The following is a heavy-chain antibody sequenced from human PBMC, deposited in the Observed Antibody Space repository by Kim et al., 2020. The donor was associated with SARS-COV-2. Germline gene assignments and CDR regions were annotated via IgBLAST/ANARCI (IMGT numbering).Heavy chain of an antibody. Sequence: SETLSLTCAVYGGSFSGYYWSWIRQPPGKGLEWIGEINHSGSTNYNPSLKSRVTISVDTSKNQFSLKLSSVTAADTAVYYCATGGGIAVAGRTYDYWGQGTLVTVSS. CDR1: GGSFSGYY. V-gene: IGHV4-34*01. CDR2: INHSGST. D-gene: IGHD6-19*01. CDR3: ATGGGIAVAGRTYDY. J-gene: IGHJ4*02.